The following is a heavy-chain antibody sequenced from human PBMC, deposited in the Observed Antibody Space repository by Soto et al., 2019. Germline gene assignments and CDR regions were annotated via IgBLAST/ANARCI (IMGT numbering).Heavy chain of an antibody. CDR1: GFTFSSYA. CDR2: ISGSGGST. V-gene: IGHV3-23*01. D-gene: IGHD6-19*01. J-gene: IGHJ4*02. CDR3: ARAPGYSSCWDDFVGYFDY. Sequence: EVQLLESGGGLVQPGGSLRLSCAASGFTFSSYAMSWVRQAPGKGLEWVSAISGSGGSTYYADSVKGRFTISRDNSKKTLYLQMNSLRGEDTGVYYCARAPGYSSCWDDFVGYFDYWGQGTLVTVSS.